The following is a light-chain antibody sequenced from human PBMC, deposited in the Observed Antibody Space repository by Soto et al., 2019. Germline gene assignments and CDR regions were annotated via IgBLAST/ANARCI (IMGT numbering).Light chain of an antibody. V-gene: IGKV1-5*01. Sequence: DIQMTQSPSILSASVGDRVTITCRASQSISSWLAWYQQKPGKAPKLLIYDASSLESGVPSRFSGSGSGTEFTLTISSLQPDDFATYYCQQYRVLGPGTKVDIK. CDR3: QQYRV. CDR2: DAS. J-gene: IGKJ3*01. CDR1: QSISSW.